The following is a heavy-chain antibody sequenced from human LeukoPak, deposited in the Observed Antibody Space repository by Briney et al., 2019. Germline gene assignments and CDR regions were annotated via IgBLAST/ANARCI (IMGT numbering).Heavy chain of an antibody. CDR3: ARALPMTTVTYYFDY. D-gene: IGHD4-17*01. V-gene: IGHV3-7*01. CDR1: GFTFSSYW. J-gene: IGHJ4*02. Sequence: GRSLRLSCAASGFTFSSYWMSWVRQAPGKGLEWVANIKQDGSEKYYVDSVTGRSTISRDNAKNSLYLQINSLRAEDTAVYYCARALPMTTVTYYFDYWGQGTLVTGSS. CDR2: IKQDGSEK.